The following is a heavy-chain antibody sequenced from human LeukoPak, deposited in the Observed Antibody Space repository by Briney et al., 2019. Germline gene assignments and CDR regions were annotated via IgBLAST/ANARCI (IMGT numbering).Heavy chain of an antibody. CDR3: ARVLGVTMVRGIDY. J-gene: IGHJ4*02. CDR2: IYHSGST. V-gene: IGHV4-30-2*01. D-gene: IGHD3-10*01. CDR1: GGSISSGGYS. Sequence: SQTLSLTCAVSGGSISSGGYSWGWIRQPPGKGLEWIGYIYHSGSTYYNPSRKSRVTISVARSKNEFSLKLSSVTAADTAVYYCARVLGVTMVRGIDYWGQGTLVTVSS.